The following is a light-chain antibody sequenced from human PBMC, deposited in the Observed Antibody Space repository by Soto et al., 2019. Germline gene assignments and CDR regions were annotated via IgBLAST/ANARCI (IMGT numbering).Light chain of an antibody. CDR2: AAS. V-gene: IGKV1-39*01. CDR1: QRISNY. J-gene: IGKJ1*01. Sequence: DIQMTQSPSSLSASVGDRVTITCRASQRISNYLNWYQQKPGKAPKLLIYAASSLQSGVPSRFSGSGSGTAFTLTISNLQPEDFATYFCQQSYSTVTWTFGQGTKVDIK. CDR3: QQSYSTVTWT.